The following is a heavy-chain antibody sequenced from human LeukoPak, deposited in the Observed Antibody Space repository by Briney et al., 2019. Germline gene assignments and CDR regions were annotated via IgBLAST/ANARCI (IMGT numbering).Heavy chain of an antibody. D-gene: IGHD3-10*01. CDR1: GGSISSGNYY. V-gene: IGHV4-31*03. Sequence: KPSETLSLTCTVSGGSISSGNYYWSWIRQHPGKGLEWIGYIHHSGSTYYNPSLKSRVIISVDTSKNQFSLKLNSVTAADTAVYYCASYGSGSYRFGPWGQGTLVTVSS. J-gene: IGHJ5*02. CDR2: IHHSGST. CDR3: ASYGSGSYRFGP.